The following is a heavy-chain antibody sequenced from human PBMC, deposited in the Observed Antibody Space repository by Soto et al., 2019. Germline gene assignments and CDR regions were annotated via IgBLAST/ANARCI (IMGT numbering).Heavy chain of an antibody. V-gene: IGHV4-61*01. CDR2: IFFTGIT. J-gene: IGHJ6*02. Sequence: SETLSLTCTVSGGSVASGNYHWVWIRKPPGKGLEWIGYIFFTGITNSNPSLESRVTISVDTSKNQFSLKLRSVTAADTAVYYCARDGHGMDVWGQGATVTVS. CDR1: GGSVASGNYH. CDR3: ARDGHGMDV.